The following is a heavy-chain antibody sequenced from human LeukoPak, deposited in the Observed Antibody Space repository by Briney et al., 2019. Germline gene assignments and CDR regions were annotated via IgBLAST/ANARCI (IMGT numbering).Heavy chain of an antibody. J-gene: IGHJ6*02. V-gene: IGHV3-21*01. D-gene: IGHD3-10*01. CDR2: ISSSSSYI. CDR3: ARGSGSYYNSVVIKRRTAYGMDV. Sequence: GGSLRLSCAASGFTFSSYSMNWVRQAPGKGLEWVSSISSSSSYIYYADSVKGRFTISRDNAKNSLYLQMNSLRAEDTAVYYCARGSGSYYNSVVIKRRTAYGMDVWGQGTTVTVSS. CDR1: GFTFSSYS.